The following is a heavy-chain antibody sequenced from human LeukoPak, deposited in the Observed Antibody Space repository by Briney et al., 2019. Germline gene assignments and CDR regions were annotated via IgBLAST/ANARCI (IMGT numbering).Heavy chain of an antibody. CDR2: IYYSGST. CDR3: ARGYSCGFGVYYFDY. V-gene: IGHV4-39*01. D-gene: IGHD5-18*01. Sequence: PSETLSLTCTVSGGSISSSSYYWGWIRQPPGKGLEWIGIIYYSGSTYYNPSLKVRVTISVDTSKNQSSLKLRSVTAADTAVYYCARGYSCGFGVYYFDYWGQGTLVTVSS. CDR1: GGSISSSSYY. J-gene: IGHJ4*02.